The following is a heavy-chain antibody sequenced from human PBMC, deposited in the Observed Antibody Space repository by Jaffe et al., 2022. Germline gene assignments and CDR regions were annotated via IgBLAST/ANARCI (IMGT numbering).Heavy chain of an antibody. D-gene: IGHD2-15*01. CDR2: INPNSGGT. CDR1: GYTFTGYY. V-gene: IGHV1-2*06. Sequence: QVQLVQSGAEVKKPGASVKVSCKASGYTFTGYYMHWVRQAPGQGLEWMGRINPNSGGTNYAQKFQGRVTMTRDTSISTAYMELSRLRSDDTAVYYCASYGRRYCSGGSCYSAVDYMDVWGKGTTVTVSS. J-gene: IGHJ6*03. CDR3: ASYGRRYCSGGSCYSAVDYMDV.